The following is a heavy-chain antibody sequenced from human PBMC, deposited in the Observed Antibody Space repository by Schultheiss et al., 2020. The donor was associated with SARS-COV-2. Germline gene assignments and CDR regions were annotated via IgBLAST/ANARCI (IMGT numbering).Heavy chain of an antibody. Sequence: GGSLRLSCATSGFTFSSYDIIWVRQAPGKGLEFVSLISSTGYNVYYADSVKGRFTISRDNVKKSVHLQMSGLGAEDTAVYYCAKDCPCSGGTCFEYFPHWGQGTLVTVSS. J-gene: IGHJ1*01. CDR2: ISSTGYNV. CDR1: GFTFSSYD. D-gene: IGHD2-15*01. CDR3: AKDCPCSGGTCFEYFPH. V-gene: IGHV3-48*03.